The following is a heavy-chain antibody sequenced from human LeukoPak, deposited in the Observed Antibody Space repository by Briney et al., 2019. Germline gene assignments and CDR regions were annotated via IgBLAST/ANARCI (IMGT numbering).Heavy chain of an antibody. CDR1: RGSISSYY. V-gene: IGHV4-59*01. Sequence: SETLSLTCIDSRGSISSYYCSWIRPPPAKGLEWVGYIYYSESTNHNPSLKSRVTISVDTSKSQFSLKLSSVTAADTAVYYCASLGASRRFLYGGYYLDVWGKGTTVTVSS. J-gene: IGHJ6*03. CDR2: IYYSEST. D-gene: IGHD3-3*01. CDR3: ASLGASRRFLYGGYYLDV.